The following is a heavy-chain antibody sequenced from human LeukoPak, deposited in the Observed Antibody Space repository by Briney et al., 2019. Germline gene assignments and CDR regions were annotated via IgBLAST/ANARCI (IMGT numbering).Heavy chain of an antibody. CDR2: VHLSGRT. CDR1: GGSISSTNW. Sequence: WETLSLTCGVSGGSISSTNWWTWVRRPPGEGLEWIGEVHLSGRTNYNPSLESRVTMSVDMSENHISLKLTSVTAADTAVYYCAREGGPYRPLDYSGQGTLVTVSS. CDR3: AREGGPYRPLDY. J-gene: IGHJ4*02. V-gene: IGHV4-4*02.